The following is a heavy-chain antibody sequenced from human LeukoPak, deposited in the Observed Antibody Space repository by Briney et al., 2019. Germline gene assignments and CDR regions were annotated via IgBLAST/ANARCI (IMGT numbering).Heavy chain of an antibody. V-gene: IGHV3-9*01. CDR3: AKVGDSNYYYYGMDV. D-gene: IGHD4-11*01. Sequence: PGRSLRLSCAASGFTIDDYAMHWVRQAPGKGLEWVSGISWNSGSIGYADSVKGRFTISRDNAKNSLYLQMNSLRAEDTALYYCAKVGDSNYYYYGMDVWGQGTTVTVSS. J-gene: IGHJ6*02. CDR1: GFTIDDYA. CDR2: ISWNSGSI.